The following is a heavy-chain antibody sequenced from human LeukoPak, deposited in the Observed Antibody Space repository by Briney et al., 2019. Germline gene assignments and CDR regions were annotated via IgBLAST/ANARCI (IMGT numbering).Heavy chain of an antibody. J-gene: IGHJ3*02. CDR1: GFTFSSYA. CDR2: ISYDGSNK. V-gene: IGHV3-30-3*01. CDR3: ASLGANYDILTGYQNDAFDI. Sequence: GGSLRLSCAASGFTFSSYAMRWVRQAPGKGLEWVAVISYDGSNKYYADSVKGRFTISRDNSKNTLYLQMNSLRAEDTAVYYCASLGANYDILTGYQNDAFDIWGQGTMVTVSS. D-gene: IGHD3-9*01.